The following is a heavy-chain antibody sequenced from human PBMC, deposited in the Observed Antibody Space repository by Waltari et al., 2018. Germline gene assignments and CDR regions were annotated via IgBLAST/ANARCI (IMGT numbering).Heavy chain of an antibody. V-gene: IGHV4-59*01. CDR1: GGSISSYY. J-gene: IGHJ4*02. D-gene: IGHD3-10*01. CDR3: ARESRNYYGSGSYPIDY. CDR2: IYYSGST. Sequence: QVQLQESGPGLVKPSETLSLTCTVSGGSISSYYWSWIRQPPGKGLELIGDIYYSGSTNYNPSLKSRVTISVDTSKNQFSLKLSSVTAADTAVYYCARESRNYYGSGSYPIDYWGQGTLVTVSS.